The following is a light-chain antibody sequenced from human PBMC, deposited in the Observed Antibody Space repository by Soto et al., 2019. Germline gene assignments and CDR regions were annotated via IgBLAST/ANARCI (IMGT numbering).Light chain of an antibody. CDR2: TAS. CDR1: HVVSSSY. Sequence: EIVLTQSPGTLSLSPGERATLSCRASHVVSSSYLAWYQHKPGQAPRLVIYTASSRATGIPDRFSGSGSGTDLSLTISRLEPEDFAVYYCQQYGSSPLTFGQGTKVDIK. CDR3: QQYGSSPLT. J-gene: IGKJ1*01. V-gene: IGKV3-20*01.